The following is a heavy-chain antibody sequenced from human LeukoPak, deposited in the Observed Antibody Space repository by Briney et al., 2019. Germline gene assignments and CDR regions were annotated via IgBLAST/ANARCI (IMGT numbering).Heavy chain of an antibody. J-gene: IGHJ4*02. Sequence: GGSLRLSCAASGFTFSSYSMNWVRQAPGKGLEWVSSISSSSSYIYYADSVKGRFTISRDNAKNSLYLQMNSLRAEDTAVYYCARARYSYGSYYFDYWGQGTLVTVSS. D-gene: IGHD5-18*01. CDR3: ARARYSYGSYYFDY. V-gene: IGHV3-21*01. CDR1: GFTFSSYS. CDR2: ISSSSSYI.